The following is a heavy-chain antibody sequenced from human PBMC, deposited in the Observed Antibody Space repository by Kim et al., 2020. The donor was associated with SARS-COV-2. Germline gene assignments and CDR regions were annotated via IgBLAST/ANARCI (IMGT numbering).Heavy chain of an antibody. CDR3: ATLGGKNFDLLRVLNRDDD. CDR1: GFTFSSYA. D-gene: IGHD3-9*01. J-gene: IGHJ4*02. Sequence: GGSLRRSCAASGFTFSSYAMSWVRQAPGKGLEWVSVIYSGGSSTYYADSVKGRFTISRDNSKNTLYLQMNSLRAEDTAVYYCATLGGKNFDLLRVLNRDDDWGQGTLVTVSS. V-gene: IGHV3-23*03. CDR2: IYSGGSST.